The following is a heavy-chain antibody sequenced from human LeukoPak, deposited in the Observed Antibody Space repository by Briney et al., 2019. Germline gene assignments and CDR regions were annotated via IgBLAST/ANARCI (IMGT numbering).Heavy chain of an antibody. Sequence: PGGSLRLSCAASGFTFSSSGMHWVRQAPGKGLEWVTFIRDDGSNKYYADSVKGRFTISRDNSKNTLYLQMNSLRAEDMAVYYCVKRWTGTTIGQQDYWGQGTLVTVSS. J-gene: IGHJ4*02. CDR3: VKRWTGTTIGQQDY. CDR2: IRDDGSNK. V-gene: IGHV3-30*02. D-gene: IGHD1-1*01. CDR1: GFTFSSSG.